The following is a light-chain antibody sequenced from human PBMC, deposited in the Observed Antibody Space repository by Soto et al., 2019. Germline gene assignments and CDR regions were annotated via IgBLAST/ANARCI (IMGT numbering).Light chain of an antibody. Sequence: DIEISQSPSSLSASVGDKVTLSCRASQPISSYLNWYQHKPGEAPRLLIYFISRLQSGAPSRFSGSGSGKDFTLTIDSPQPEDTATYYCQQTYSRPVTFGQGTRLEIK. CDR3: QQTYSRPVT. J-gene: IGKJ5*01. CDR2: FIS. V-gene: IGKV1-39*01. CDR1: QPISSY.